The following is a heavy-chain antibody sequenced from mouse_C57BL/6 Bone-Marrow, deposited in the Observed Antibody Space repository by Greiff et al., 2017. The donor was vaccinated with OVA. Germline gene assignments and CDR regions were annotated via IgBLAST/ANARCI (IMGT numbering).Heavy chain of an antibody. CDR3: AGDQLGYWYFDV. D-gene: IGHD4-1*02. CDR2: ITHSGET. Sequence: VKLQESGPGLVKPSQSLFLTCSITGFPITSGYYWIWIRQSPGKPLEWMGYITHSGETFYNPTLQSPISITRETSKNQFFLQLNSVTTEDTAMYYCAGDQLGYWYFDVWGTGTTVTVSS. J-gene: IGHJ1*03. V-gene: IGHV12-3*01. CDR1: GFPITSGYY.